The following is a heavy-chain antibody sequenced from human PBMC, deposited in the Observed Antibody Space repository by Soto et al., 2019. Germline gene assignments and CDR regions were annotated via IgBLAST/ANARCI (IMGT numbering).Heavy chain of an antibody. Sequence: GGSLRLSCAASGFTFSSYWMSWVRQAPGKGLEWVANIKQDGSEKYYVDSVKGRFTISRDNAKNSLYLQMNSLRAEDTAVYYCVKKRAYGELFRIAAGGWGQGTLVTVSS. CDR3: VKKRAYGELFRIAAGG. CDR1: GFTFSSYW. D-gene: IGHD6-13*01. V-gene: IGHV3-7*01. J-gene: IGHJ4*02. CDR2: IKQDGSEK.